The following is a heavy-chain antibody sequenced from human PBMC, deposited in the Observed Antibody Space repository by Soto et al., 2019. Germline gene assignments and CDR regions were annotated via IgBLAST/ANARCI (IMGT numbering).Heavy chain of an antibody. CDR2: IYYSGST. CDR3: ARHVVRGIMRLDP. J-gene: IGHJ5*02. CDR1: GGSVDSGDYY. D-gene: IGHD3-10*01. V-gene: IGHV4-61*08. Sequence: SETLSLTCTVSGGSVDSGDYYWSWIRQPPGKGLEWIGYIYYSGSTNYSPSLKSRVTISVDTSKNQFSLNLSSVTAADTAVYYCARHVVRGIMRLDPWGQGSLVTVSS.